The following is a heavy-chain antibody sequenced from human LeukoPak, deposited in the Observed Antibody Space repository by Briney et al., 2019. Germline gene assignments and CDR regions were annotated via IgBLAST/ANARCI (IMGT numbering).Heavy chain of an antibody. J-gene: IGHJ5*02. CDR3: AKDSVGGQNWFDP. D-gene: IGHD2-15*01. CDR2: IVLSSNII. V-gene: IGHV3-48*01. CDR1: GFTFSDYS. Sequence: GGSLRLSCAASGFTFSDYSMNWVRQAPGKGLEWVSYIVLSSNIIHYADFVKGRFTISRDNDNNSLYLQMNSLRPEDTAVYYCAKDSVGGQNWFDPWGQGTLVTVSS.